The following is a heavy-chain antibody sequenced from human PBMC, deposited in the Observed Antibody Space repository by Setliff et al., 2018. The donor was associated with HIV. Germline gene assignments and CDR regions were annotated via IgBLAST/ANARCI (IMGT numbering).Heavy chain of an antibody. V-gene: IGHV1-3*01. D-gene: IGHD3-10*01. CDR2: INVGNGDT. Sequence: ASVKVSCKASGYTFTTYSLHWVRQAPGQSLEWMGWINVGNGDTKYSRELQGRIIITRDTSANTAYMELSSLRFNDTAVYFCARGALLAAFDFDHWGHGTLVTVSS. J-gene: IGHJ4*01. CDR3: ARGALLAAFDFDH. CDR1: GYTFTTYS.